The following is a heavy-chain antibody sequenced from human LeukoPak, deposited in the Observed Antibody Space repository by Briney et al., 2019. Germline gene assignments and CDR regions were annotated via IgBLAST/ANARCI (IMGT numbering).Heavy chain of an antibody. CDR1: GGTFSSYT. D-gene: IGHD3-9*01. CDR3: AGPYGILTGTYAPFDY. CDR2: IIPILGIA. J-gene: IGHJ4*02. V-gene: IGHV1-69*02. Sequence: ASVKVSCKASGGTFSSYTISWVRQAPGQGLEWMGRIIPILGIANYAQKFQGRVTITADKSTSTAYMELSSLRSEDTAVYYCAGPYGILTGTYAPFDYWGQGTLVTVSS.